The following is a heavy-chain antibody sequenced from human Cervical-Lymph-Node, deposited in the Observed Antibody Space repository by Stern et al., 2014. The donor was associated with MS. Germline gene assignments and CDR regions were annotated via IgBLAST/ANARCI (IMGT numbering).Heavy chain of an antibody. V-gene: IGHV3-33*01. Sequence: QVQLVESGGSVVQPGRSLRLSCAVSGYSAIHWVRQAPGKGLEWVAVMWYDGSSQYYADSVKGRFTISRDNIKDTLYLQMNSLRVEDTAVYYCASDRRAKGYHGMDVWGHGTTVTVSS. D-gene: IGHD4/OR15-4a*01. CDR2: MWYDGSSQ. J-gene: IGHJ6*02. CDR1: GYSA. CDR3: ASDRRAKGYHGMDV.